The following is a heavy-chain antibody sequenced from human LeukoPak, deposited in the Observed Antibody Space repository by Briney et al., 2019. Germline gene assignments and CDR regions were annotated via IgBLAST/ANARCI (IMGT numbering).Heavy chain of an antibody. CDR3: AKSLTASVDCFDP. D-gene: IGHD5-12*01. CDR2: ISSNSRFI. CDR1: GFSISSHS. V-gene: IGHV3-21*01. Sequence: GGPLRLSCAASGFSISSHSMNWVRQAPGKGLEWVSSISSNSRFIYYPDSLEGRFTVSRDNAKNSLFLQMNGLRAEDTAVYYCAKSLTASVDCFDPWGQGTLVTVSS. J-gene: IGHJ5*02.